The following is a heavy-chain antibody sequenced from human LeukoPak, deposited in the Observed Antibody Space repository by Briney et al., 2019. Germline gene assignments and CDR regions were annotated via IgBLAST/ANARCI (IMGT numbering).Heavy chain of an antibody. D-gene: IGHD2-2*01. CDR2: ISAYNGNT. Sequence: GASVKVSCMAFGYTFTSYGISWVRQAPGQGLEWMGWISAYNGNTNYAQKLQGRVTMTTDTSTSTAYMELRSLRSDDTAVYYCAITLYCSSTSCYSYYGMDVWGQGTTVTVSS. V-gene: IGHV1-18*01. CDR1: GYTFTSYG. CDR3: AITLYCSSTSCYSYYGMDV. J-gene: IGHJ6*02.